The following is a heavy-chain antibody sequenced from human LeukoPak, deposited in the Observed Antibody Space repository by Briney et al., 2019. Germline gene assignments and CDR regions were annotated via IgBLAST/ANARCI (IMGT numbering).Heavy chain of an antibody. D-gene: IGHD1-26*01. CDR1: GGSISSSSYY. V-gene: IGHV4-39*01. Sequence: SETLSLTCTVSGGSISSSSYYWSWIRQPPGKGLEWIGCIYYSGSIYYHPSLKSRVTISVDTSKNQFSLKLSSVTAADTAVYDCARHRAWADGGWFDPWGQGTLVTVSS. CDR2: IYYSGSI. CDR3: ARHRAWADGGWFDP. J-gene: IGHJ5*02.